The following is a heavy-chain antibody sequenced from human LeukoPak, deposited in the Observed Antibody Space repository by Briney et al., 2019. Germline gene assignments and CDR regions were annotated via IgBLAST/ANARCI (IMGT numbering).Heavy chain of an antibody. Sequence: SGGSLRLSCEVSGFTFTSYWMHWVRHAPGKGLMWVSVIYTDDISTNYADSVKGRFTISRDNAENTLYLQMNSLGAEDTAVYYCAKGQIAVAGHLDYWGQGTLVTVSS. CDR3: AKGQIAVAGHLDY. V-gene: IGHV3-74*01. D-gene: IGHD6-19*01. CDR1: GFTFTSYW. CDR2: IYTDDIST. J-gene: IGHJ4*02.